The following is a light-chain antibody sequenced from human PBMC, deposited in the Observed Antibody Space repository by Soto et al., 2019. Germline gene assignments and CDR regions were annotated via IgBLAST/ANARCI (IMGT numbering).Light chain of an antibody. V-gene: IGLV1-44*01. CDR3: AAWDDSPNAL. Sequence: QAVLTQPPSASGTPGQTVTISCSGSSSNIGDNPVNWYQQLPGAAPKLLIYINDQRPSGVPDRFSGSKSGTSASLAISGLQPEDEADYYCAAWDDSPNALFGTGTKVTVL. CDR1: SSNIGDNP. CDR2: IND. J-gene: IGLJ1*01.